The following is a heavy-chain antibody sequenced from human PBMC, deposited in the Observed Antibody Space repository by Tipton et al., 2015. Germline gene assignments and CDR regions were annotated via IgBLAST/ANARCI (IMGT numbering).Heavy chain of an antibody. CDR3: ARDHDSGYYFGSGNHYFDY. Sequence: QLVQSGAGVKKPGASVKVSCKASGYSFTSYYMHWVRQAPGQGLEWMGWISAYNGNTNYAQKLQGRVTMTTDTSTNTAYMELRSLRSDDTAVYYCARDHDSGYYFGSGNHYFDYWGQGTLVTVSS. CDR2: ISAYNGNT. D-gene: IGHD3-10*01. CDR1: GYSFTSYY. V-gene: IGHV1-18*04. J-gene: IGHJ4*02.